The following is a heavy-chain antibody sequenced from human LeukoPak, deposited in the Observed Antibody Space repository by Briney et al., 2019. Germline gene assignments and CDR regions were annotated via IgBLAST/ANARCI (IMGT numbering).Heavy chain of an antibody. J-gene: IGHJ4*02. CDR2: IYYSGST. CDR3: ARGESSFDY. CDR1: GGSISSSSYY. V-gene: IGHV4-39*07. Sequence: SETLSLTCTVSGGSISSSSYYWGWIRQPPGKGLEWIGSIYYSGSTYYNPSLKSRVTISVDTSKNQFSLKLSSVTAADTAVYYCARGESSFDYWGQGTLVTVSS.